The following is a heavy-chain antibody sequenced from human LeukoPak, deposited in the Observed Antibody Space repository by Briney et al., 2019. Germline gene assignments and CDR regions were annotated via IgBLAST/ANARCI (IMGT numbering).Heavy chain of an antibody. CDR1: GFTFSDYW. Sequence: GGSLRLSCAASGFTFSDYWMSWVRQAPGKGLEWVSDIKEDGSEKYYVDSVKGRFTISRDNAKNSLYLQMNSLRVEDAAVYYCAKARGTVVPPFDYWGQGTLATVSS. D-gene: IGHD3-22*01. J-gene: IGHJ4*02. CDR2: IKEDGSEK. V-gene: IGHV3-7*05. CDR3: AKARGTVVPPFDY.